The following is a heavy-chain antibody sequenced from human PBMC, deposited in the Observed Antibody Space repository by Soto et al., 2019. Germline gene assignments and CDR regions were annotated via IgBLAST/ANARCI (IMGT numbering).Heavy chain of an antibody. V-gene: IGHV3-23*01. CDR3: TTHEEGAPWAGGFDS. Sequence: GSLRLSCAASGFRFRTRAMSWVLQAPGKGLEWVASIRPGGDSTYYADSVKGRFAVSRDNSNVTLYLQMDSLRVEDTAIYYCTTHEEGAPWAGGFDSWGQGTLVTVSS. CDR2: IRPGGDST. J-gene: IGHJ5*01. CDR1: GFRFRTRA. D-gene: IGHD1-26*01.